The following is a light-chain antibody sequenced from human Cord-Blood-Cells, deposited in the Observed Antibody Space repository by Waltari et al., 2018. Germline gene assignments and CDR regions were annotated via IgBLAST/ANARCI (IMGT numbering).Light chain of an antibody. CDR2: EVS. CDR1: SSDVGGYNY. CDR3: SSYTSSSSWV. Sequence: QSALTQPASVSGSPGQSITISCTGTSSDVGGYNYVSWYPQHPGKAPKLMIYEVSNRPSGVSNRFAGSKSGNTASLTISGLQAEYEADYYCSSYTSSSSWVFGGGTKLTVL. J-gene: IGLJ3*02. V-gene: IGLV2-14*01.